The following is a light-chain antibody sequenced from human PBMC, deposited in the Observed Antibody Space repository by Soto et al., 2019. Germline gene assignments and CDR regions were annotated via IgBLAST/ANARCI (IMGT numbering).Light chain of an antibody. Sequence: EIPINQSPSTLAASVGGRVNITFPASQSISSWLAWYQQKPGKAPKLLIYDASSLESGVPSRFSGSGSGTEFTLTISSLQPDDFATYYCQQYNSYSQTCGQGNKGAIK. J-gene: IGKJ1*01. CDR3: QQYNSYSQT. CDR1: QSISSW. CDR2: DAS. V-gene: IGKV1-5*01.